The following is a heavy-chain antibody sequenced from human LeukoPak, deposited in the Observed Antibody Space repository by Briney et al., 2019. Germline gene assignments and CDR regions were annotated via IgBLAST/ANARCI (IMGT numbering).Heavy chain of an antibody. CDR2: IYHSGGT. CDR3: ARAHSLWYSRSPMDV. D-gene: IGHD6-6*01. J-gene: IGHJ6*04. Sequence: SETLSLTRAVSGYSISNGYYWGWIRQPPGKGLEWMGSIYHSGGTAYNPTLESRVTISLDTSKNQFSLKLSSVTAADTAVYYCARAHSLWYSRSPMDVWGKGTTVTVSP. CDR1: GYSISNGYY. V-gene: IGHV4-38-2*01.